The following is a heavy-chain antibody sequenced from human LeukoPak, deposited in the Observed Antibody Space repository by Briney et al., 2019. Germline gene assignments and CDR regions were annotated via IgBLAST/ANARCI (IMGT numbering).Heavy chain of an antibody. CDR1: GGSFSGYY. CDR2: INHSGST. J-gene: IGHJ3*02. CDR3: ARGWPPWSHDAFDI. V-gene: IGHV4-34*01. D-gene: IGHD2-15*01. Sequence: SETLSLTCAVYGGSFSGYYWSWIRQPPGKGLEWIGEINHSGSTNYNPSLKSRVTISVDTSKNQFSLKLSSVTAADTAVYYCARGWPPWSHDAFDIWGQGTMVTVSS.